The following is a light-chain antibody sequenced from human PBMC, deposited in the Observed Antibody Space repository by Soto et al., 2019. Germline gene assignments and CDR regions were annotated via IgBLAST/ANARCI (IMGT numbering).Light chain of an antibody. CDR2: EGS. V-gene: IGLV2-23*03. J-gene: IGLJ1*01. CDR1: SSDVGSYNL. Sequence: QSVLTQPASVSGSPGQSITISCTGTSSDVGSYNLVSWYQQHPGKAPKLMIYEGSKRPSGVPNRFSGSKSGNTASLTISGLQAEDEADYYCCPYAGSSTFGYVFGTGTKVTV. CDR3: CPYAGSSTFGYV.